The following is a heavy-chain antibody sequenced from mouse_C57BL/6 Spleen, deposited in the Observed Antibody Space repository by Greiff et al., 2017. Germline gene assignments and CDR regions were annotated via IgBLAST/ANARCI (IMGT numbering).Heavy chain of an antibody. V-gene: IGHV14-3*01. CDR1: GFNIKNTS. Sequence: VQLQQSVAELVRPGASVKLSCTASGFNIKNTSMPWVKQRPEQGLEWIGRIDPANGNTKYAPKFQGKATITADTSSNTAYLQLSSLTSEDTAIYYGATPDYGSSYDYFDYWGQGTTLTVSS. CDR2: IDPANGNT. D-gene: IGHD1-1*01. CDR3: ATPDYGSSYDYFDY. J-gene: IGHJ2*01.